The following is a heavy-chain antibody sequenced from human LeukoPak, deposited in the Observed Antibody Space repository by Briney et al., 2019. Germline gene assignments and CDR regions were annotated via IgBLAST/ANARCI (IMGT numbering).Heavy chain of an antibody. J-gene: IGHJ4*02. CDR1: GFTFSSYG. CDR2: ISYDGSNK. V-gene: IGHV3-30*18. Sequence: GGSLRLSCAASGFTFSSYGMHWVRQAPGKGLEWVAVISYDGSNKYYADSVKGRFTISRDNSKNTLYLQMNSLRAEDTAVYCGAKDGSGSPLYYFDYWGQGTLVTVSS. CDR3: AKDGSGSPLYYFDY. D-gene: IGHD1-26*01.